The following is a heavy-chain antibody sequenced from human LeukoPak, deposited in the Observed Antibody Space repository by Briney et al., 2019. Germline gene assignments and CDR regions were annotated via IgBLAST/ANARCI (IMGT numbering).Heavy chain of an antibody. CDR3: AKGRAGYAGNSGNLDY. CDR1: GFTFNSYA. J-gene: IGHJ4*02. V-gene: IGHV3-23*01. CDR2: ISGSGGST. D-gene: IGHD4-23*01. Sequence: GGSLRLSCAASGFTFNSYAMSWVRQAPGRGLEWVSAISGSGGSTFSADSLKGRFTISRDNSKNTLYLQMNSLRAEDTAIYYCAKGRAGYAGNSGNLDYWGQGTLVTVSS.